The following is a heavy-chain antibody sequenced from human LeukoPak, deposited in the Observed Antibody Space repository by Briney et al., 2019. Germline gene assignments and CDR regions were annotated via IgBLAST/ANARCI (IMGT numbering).Heavy chain of an antibody. CDR1: RFTFSSYS. CDR3: AKESDYGDYGLFDY. CDR2: ISSGSRTI. V-gene: IGHV3-48*01. Sequence: GGSLGLFRGASRFTFSSYSMNLVRQAPGKGLEWVSYISSGSRTIYYADSVKGRFTISRDNAKNSLYLQMNSLRAEDTAVYYCAKESDYGDYGLFDYWGQGTLVTVSS. D-gene: IGHD4-17*01. J-gene: IGHJ4*02.